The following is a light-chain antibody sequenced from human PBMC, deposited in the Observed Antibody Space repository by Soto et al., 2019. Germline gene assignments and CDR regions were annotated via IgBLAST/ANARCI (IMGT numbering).Light chain of an antibody. CDR1: LGIRND. Sequence: DFQLTAAPSSLPTYVAHTVPITYRACLGIRNDLGWYQQKPVKAPKLLIYAATTLQSGVPSRFSGSGSGTDFTLTISSLQPEDVATYYCQKYNSAPPVTFGQGTKVDI. CDR2: AAT. J-gene: IGKJ1*01. V-gene: IGKV1-27*01. CDR3: QKYNSAPPVT.